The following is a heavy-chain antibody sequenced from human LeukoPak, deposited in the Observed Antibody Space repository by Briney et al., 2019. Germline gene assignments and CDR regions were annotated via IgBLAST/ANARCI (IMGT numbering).Heavy chain of an antibody. V-gene: IGHV4-59*01. D-gene: IGHD2-2*01. CDR2: IYYSGST. CDR3: ARVRDCSSTSCYPLDAFDI. J-gene: IGHJ3*02. CDR1: GGSISSYY. Sequence: SETLSLTCTVSGGSISSYYWSWIRQPPGKGLEWIGYIYYSGSTNYNPSLKSRVTISVDTSKNQFSLKLSSVTAADTAVYYCARVRDCSSTSCYPLDAFDIWGQGKMVTVSS.